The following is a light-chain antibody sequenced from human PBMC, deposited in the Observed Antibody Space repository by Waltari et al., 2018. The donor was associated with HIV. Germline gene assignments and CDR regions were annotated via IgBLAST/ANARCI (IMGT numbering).Light chain of an antibody. CDR3: SSYAGRV. J-gene: IGLJ1*01. Sequence: QSALTQPPSASGSPGQSVPISSTGTSSDVGGYNYVSWYQQHPGKAPKLMIYEVTKRPSGVPDRFSGSKSGNTASLTVSGLQAEDEADYYCSSYAGRVFGTGTKVTVL. CDR1: SSDVGGYNY. CDR2: EVT. V-gene: IGLV2-8*01.